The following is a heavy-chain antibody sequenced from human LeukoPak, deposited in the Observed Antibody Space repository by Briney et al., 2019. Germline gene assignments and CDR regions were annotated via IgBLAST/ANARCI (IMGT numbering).Heavy chain of an antibody. V-gene: IGHV3-23*01. D-gene: IGHD3-10*01. Sequence: PGGSLRLSCAASGFTFSSYAMSWVRQAPGKGLEWVSAISGSGGSTYYADSVKGRFTISRDNSKNTLYLQMNSLRAEDTAVYYCAKSRSPYYYGSGSTHAGYWGQGTLVTVPS. CDR2: ISGSGGST. CDR3: AKSRSPYYYGSGSTHAGY. J-gene: IGHJ4*02. CDR1: GFTFSSYA.